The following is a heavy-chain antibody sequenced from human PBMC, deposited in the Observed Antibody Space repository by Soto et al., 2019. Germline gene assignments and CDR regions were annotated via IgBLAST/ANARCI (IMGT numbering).Heavy chain of an antibody. CDR2: IWYDGSNK. Sequence: PGGSLRLSCAASGFTFSRHGMHWVRQAPGKGLEWVAAIWYDGSNKFYADSVKGRFTISRDDSKNTLYLQMYSLRPEDTALYYCVRDNEPYFDWSYPFYFDYWGQGALVTVSS. CDR1: GFTFSRHG. V-gene: IGHV3-33*01. CDR3: VRDNEPYFDWSYPFYFDY. D-gene: IGHD3-9*01. J-gene: IGHJ4*02.